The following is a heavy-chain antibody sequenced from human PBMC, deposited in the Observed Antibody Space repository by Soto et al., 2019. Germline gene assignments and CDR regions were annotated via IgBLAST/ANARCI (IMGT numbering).Heavy chain of an antibody. D-gene: IGHD2-2*01. V-gene: IGHV3-21*01. Sequence: EVQLVESGGGLVKPGGSLSLSCAASGFTFSNYGVNWVRQAPGKGLEWVSSISSSSSNIYYGDSVKGRFTIYRDNAKSSLYLQMNSLRAEDSAMYYCARELDGTSQIDNWGQGTLVTVSS. CDR3: ARELDGTSQIDN. CDR2: ISSSSSNI. J-gene: IGHJ4*02. CDR1: GFTFSNYG.